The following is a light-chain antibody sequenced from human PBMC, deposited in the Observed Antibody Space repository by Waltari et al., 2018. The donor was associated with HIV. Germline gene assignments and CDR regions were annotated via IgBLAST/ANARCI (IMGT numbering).Light chain of an antibody. CDR1: SSDIGGYNY. J-gene: IGLJ3*02. CDR2: EVS. V-gene: IGLV2-8*01. Sequence: QSALTQPPSASGSPGPSVTISCTGTSSDIGGYNYVSWYQQHPDKAPKLMIYEVSKRPSGVPDRFSGSKSGNTASLTVSGLQAGDEANYYCYSYAGSNNWVFGGGTKLTVL. CDR3: YSYAGSNNWV.